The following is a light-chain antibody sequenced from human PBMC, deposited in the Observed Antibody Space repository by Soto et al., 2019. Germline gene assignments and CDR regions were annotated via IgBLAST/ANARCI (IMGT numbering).Light chain of an antibody. J-gene: IGKJ4*01. Sequence: DIQMTQSPSSVSASVGDRVTITCRASQGINNWLAWYQQKPGKAPKLLIYTTSNLQRGVPSRFSGRGSGTEFTLTISSLQPEDFATYYCQQANSFPLTFGGGTKVEIK. V-gene: IGKV1D-12*01. CDR3: QQANSFPLT. CDR2: TTS. CDR1: QGINNW.